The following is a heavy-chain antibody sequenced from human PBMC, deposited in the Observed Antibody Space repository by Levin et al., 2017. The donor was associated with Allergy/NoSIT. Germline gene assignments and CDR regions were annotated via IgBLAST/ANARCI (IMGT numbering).Heavy chain of an antibody. CDR2: IYYTGST. Sequence: NPSETLSLTCSLSGDSLSSGGYYWTWIRHHPGKGLEWIGYIYYTGSTFYNPSLKSRVTISVDTSKNQFSLNLTSVTAADAAVYYCARDRSGSYYGLDVWGQGTTVTVSS. CDR3: ARDRSGSYYGLDV. V-gene: IGHV4-31*03. CDR1: GDSLSSGGYY. D-gene: IGHD3-10*01. J-gene: IGHJ6*02.